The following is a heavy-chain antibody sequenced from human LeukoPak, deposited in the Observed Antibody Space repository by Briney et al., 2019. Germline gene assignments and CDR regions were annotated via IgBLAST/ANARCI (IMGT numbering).Heavy chain of an antibody. CDR2: IWYDGSIK. CDR3: ARAVGPFDH. D-gene: IGHD3-16*01. J-gene: IGHJ4*02. Sequence: PGGSLRLSCAASGFSFGTYGMHWVRQPPGKGLEWVAVIWYDGSIKYYADSVKGRFTISRDNSKNMLYLQMSSLRVDDTAVYYCARAVGPFDHWGLGALVTVS. CDR1: GFSFGTYG. V-gene: IGHV3-33*01.